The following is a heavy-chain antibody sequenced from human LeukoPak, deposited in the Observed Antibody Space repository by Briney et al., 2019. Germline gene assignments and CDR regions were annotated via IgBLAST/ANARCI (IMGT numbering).Heavy chain of an antibody. CDR3: ARDLLVGGSGYHY. V-gene: IGHV3-23*01. CDR2: ISGRGASK. Sequence: PGGSLRLSCAVSGLTFNNYAMSWVRQAPGKGLEWVSGISGRGASKYYADSVKGRFTISRDNSKNTLYLQMNSLRAEDTAVYYCARDLLVGGSGYHYWGQGTLVTVSS. J-gene: IGHJ4*02. D-gene: IGHD3-22*01. CDR1: GLTFNNYA.